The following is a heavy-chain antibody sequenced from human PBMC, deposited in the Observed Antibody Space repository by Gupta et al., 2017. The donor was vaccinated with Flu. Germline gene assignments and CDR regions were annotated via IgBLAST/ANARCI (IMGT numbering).Heavy chain of an antibody. J-gene: IGHJ4*02. CDR3: ARHGKLGYSNSWYDY. CDR2: IYPGDSDI. V-gene: IGHV5-51*01. D-gene: IGHD6-13*01. Sequence: SWTAWGRQMPGKGLEWMGIIYPGDSDIRYSPSFQGQVTISADKSISTAYLQWSSLKASDTAIYYCARHGKLGYSNSWYDYWGQGTLVTVSS. CDR1: SW.